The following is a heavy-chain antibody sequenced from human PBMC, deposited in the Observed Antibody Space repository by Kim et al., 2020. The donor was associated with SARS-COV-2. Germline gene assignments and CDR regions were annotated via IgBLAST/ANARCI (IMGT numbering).Heavy chain of an antibody. J-gene: IGHJ4*02. CDR3: AKDIPLYYYDSSGYSLFDY. D-gene: IGHD3-22*01. V-gene: IGHV3-30*18. Sequence: GGSLRLSCAASGFTFSSYGMHWVRQAPGKGLEWVAVISYDGSNKYYADSVKGRFTISRDNSKNTLYLQMNSLRAEDTAVYYCAKDIPLYYYDSSGYSLFDYWGQGTLVTVSS. CDR1: GFTFSSYG. CDR2: ISYDGSNK.